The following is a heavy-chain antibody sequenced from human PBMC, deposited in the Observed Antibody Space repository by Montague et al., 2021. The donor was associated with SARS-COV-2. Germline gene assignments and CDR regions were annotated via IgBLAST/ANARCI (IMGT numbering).Heavy chain of an antibody. D-gene: IGHD2-15*01. V-gene: IGHV6-1*01. Sequence: CAISGDSVSSNSAAWDWIRQSPSRGLEWLGRTYYRSQWYNDYAVSVGSRIAINPDTSKNHFSPQLDSVTPEDTAVYYCARSQHCGGGWCYSLSWFDPWGQGTLVIVSS. CDR1: GDSVSSNSAA. CDR3: ARSQHCGGGWCYSLSWFDP. CDR2: TYYRSQWYN. J-gene: IGHJ5*02.